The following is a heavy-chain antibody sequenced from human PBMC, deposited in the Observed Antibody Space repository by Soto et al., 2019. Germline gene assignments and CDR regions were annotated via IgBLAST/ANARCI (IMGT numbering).Heavy chain of an antibody. Sequence: ASVKVSCKASGGTFTSYPMHWVRQAPGQRLEWMGWINVGNSNTKYSQKFQGRVTISRDASASTAYMELSSLRSEDTSVYYCARARYFYDSSGLDYWGQGALVTVSS. D-gene: IGHD3-22*01. CDR1: GGTFTSYP. CDR3: ARARYFYDSSGLDY. CDR2: INVGNSNT. J-gene: IGHJ4*02. V-gene: IGHV1-3*01.